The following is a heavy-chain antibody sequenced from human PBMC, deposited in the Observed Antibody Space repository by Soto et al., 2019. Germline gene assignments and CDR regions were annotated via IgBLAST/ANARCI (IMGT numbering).Heavy chain of an antibody. Sequence: EVQLLESGGGLVQPGGSLRLSCAASGFTFSSYAMSWVRQAPGKGLEWVSAISGSGGSTYYADSVKGRFTISRDNSKNTLYLQMTSLRAEDTAVYYCPKLVAGMPRIFDYWGQGTLVTVSS. D-gene: IGHD2-2*01. CDR1: GFTFSSYA. J-gene: IGHJ4*02. CDR2: ISGSGGST. V-gene: IGHV3-23*01. CDR3: PKLVAGMPRIFDY.